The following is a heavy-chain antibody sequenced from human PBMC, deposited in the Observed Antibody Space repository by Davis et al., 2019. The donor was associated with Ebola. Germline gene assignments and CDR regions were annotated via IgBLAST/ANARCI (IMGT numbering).Heavy chain of an antibody. CDR2: ISSSSSYI. Sequence: GESLKISCAASGFTFSSYSMNWVRQAPGKGLEWVSSISSSSSYIYYADSVKGRFTISRDNAKNSLYLQMNSLRAEDTAVYYCARGSIWFGELESLYYYYGMDVWGQGTTVTVSS. V-gene: IGHV3-21*01. CDR3: ARGSIWFGELESLYYYYGMDV. CDR1: GFTFSSYS. J-gene: IGHJ6*02. D-gene: IGHD3-10*01.